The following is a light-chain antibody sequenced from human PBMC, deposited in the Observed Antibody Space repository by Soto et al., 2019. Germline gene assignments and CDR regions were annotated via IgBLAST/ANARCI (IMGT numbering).Light chain of an antibody. CDR3: QQYSSSRT. J-gene: IGKJ5*01. V-gene: IGKV3-20*01. CDR1: QSVSSSY. CDR2: GAS. Sequence: EIVLRQSRGTLSLSPGERGTLSCRASQSVSSSYLVWYQQRPGQAPRLLIYGASSRATGIPDRFSGSGSGTDFSLTISRLEPEDFAVYYCQQYSSSRTFGQGTRLEIK.